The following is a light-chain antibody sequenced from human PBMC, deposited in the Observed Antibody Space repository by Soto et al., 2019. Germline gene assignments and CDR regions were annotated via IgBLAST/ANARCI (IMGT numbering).Light chain of an antibody. CDR1: QDISSW. J-gene: IGKJ1*01. V-gene: IGKV1-12*01. CDR2: AAS. CDR3: QQGSSFPWT. Sequence: DIQMTQSPSSVSASVGDRVTITCRASQDISSWLAWYQQKPGKAPKLLIYAASSRQSGVPSRFSGSGSGTDFALTISSLQPEDFATYFCQQGSSFPWTFGQVTKVEIK.